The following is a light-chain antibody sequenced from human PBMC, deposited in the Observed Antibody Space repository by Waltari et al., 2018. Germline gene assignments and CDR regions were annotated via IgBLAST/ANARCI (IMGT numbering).Light chain of an antibody. Sequence: EIVMTQSPATLSVSPGERATLSCRASQSVSSTLALYQQKPGQSPRLLIYGASTRATGIPARFSGSGSGTEFTLTITSMQSEDFAVYYCQQYNRWPPGFAQGTKVEIK. CDR2: GAS. J-gene: IGKJ1*01. V-gene: IGKV3-15*01. CDR1: QSVSST. CDR3: QQYNRWPPG.